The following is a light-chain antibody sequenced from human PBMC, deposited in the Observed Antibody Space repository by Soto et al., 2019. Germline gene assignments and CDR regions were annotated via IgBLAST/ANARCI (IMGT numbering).Light chain of an antibody. J-gene: IGLJ3*02. Sequence: QSALTQTASVSGSPGQSITIPCTGTSSDVGGYNFVSWYQQHPGKAPKLIIHEVTNRPSGVSTRFSGSKSGNTASLTISGLQAEDEAVYYCCSHSSSITWMFGGGTKVTVL. CDR2: EVT. CDR3: CSHSSSITWM. V-gene: IGLV2-14*03. CDR1: SSDVGGYNF.